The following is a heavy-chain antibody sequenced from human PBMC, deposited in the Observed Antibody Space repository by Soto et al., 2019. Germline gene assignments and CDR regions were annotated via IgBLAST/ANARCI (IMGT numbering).Heavy chain of an antibody. Sequence: GESQKISSKGSGYTCINYWINWVRQMPGKGLEWMGRIDPSDSYTKYSPSFEGHVSISVDKSISTAYLQWSSLKASDTAMYYCASPLPGILVIGYYHGTDVWGQGTTVTVSS. V-gene: IGHV5-10-1*01. CDR1: GYTCINYW. D-gene: IGHD3-22*01. J-gene: IGHJ6*02. CDR3: ASPLPGILVIGYYHGTDV. CDR2: IDPSDSYT.